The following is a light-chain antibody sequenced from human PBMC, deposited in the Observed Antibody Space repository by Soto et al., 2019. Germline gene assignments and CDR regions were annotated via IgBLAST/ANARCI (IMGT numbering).Light chain of an antibody. J-gene: IGKJ5*01. CDR1: QGLKF. CDR2: EAT. CDR3: QQYNNWPL. V-gene: IGKV1-12*01. Sequence: DIQMTQSPSSVSASVGDTVTITCRASQGLKFLAWYQQKPGKAPRLLIYEATNLQSGVPPRFSGSGSGTDFTLTISSLQSEDFAVYYCQQYNNWPLFGQGTRLEIK.